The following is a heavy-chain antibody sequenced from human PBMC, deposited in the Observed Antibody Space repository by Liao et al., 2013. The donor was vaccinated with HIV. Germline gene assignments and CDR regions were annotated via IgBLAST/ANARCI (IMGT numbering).Heavy chain of an antibody. D-gene: IGHD6-13*01. V-gene: IGHV4-61*02. CDR2: IYTSGST. CDR3: AREGAYSSWYNY. CDR1: GGSISSGSYY. J-gene: IGHJ4*02. Sequence: QVQLQESGPGLVKPSQTLSLTCTVSGGSISSGSYYWSWIRQPAGKGLEWIGRIYTSGSTNYNPSLKSRVTMSVDTSKNQFSLKLSSVTAADTAVYYCAREGAYSSWYNYWGQGNPGHRL.